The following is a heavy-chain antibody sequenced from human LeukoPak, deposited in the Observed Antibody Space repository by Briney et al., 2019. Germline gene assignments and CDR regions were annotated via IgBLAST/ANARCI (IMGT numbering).Heavy chain of an antibody. Sequence: GGSLRLSCAAFGITFSSYSMSWVRQAPGKGLEWVSGISGSASATYYADSVKGRFTISRDNVKNTVDLQMNRLRAEDTAVYFCAKGDDYYDNNPDYWGQGTLVTVSS. CDR1: GITFSSYS. CDR2: ISGSASAT. V-gene: IGHV3-23*01. J-gene: IGHJ4*02. CDR3: AKGDDYYDNNPDY. D-gene: IGHD3-22*01.